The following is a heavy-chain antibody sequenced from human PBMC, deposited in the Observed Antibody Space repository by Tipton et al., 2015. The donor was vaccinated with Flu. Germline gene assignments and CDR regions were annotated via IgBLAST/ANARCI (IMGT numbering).Heavy chain of an antibody. Sequence: RSLRLSCAASGFTFSSYAMHWVRQAPGKGLEWVAVISYDGSNKYYADSVKGRFTISRDNPKNTLYLQMNSLRAEDTAVYYCASSQQWLGIDYWGQGTLVTVSS. CDR3: ASSQQWLGIDY. CDR2: ISYDGSNK. V-gene: IGHV3-30-3*01. J-gene: IGHJ4*02. D-gene: IGHD6-19*01. CDR1: GFTFSSYA.